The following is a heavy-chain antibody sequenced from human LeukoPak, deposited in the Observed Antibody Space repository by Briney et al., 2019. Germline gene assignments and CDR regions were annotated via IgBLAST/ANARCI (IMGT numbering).Heavy chain of an antibody. CDR2: IIPVSGST. J-gene: IGHJ2*01. D-gene: IGHD5-18*01. CDR3: AKEGNTALVTGYFDL. V-gene: IGHV1-69*01. CDR1: GIFGNYV. Sequence: SVKVSCKASGIFGNYVISWVRQAPGQGLEWMGGIIPVSGSTHYAQKFQGRLTITADESTSTVYMEMSSLRSEDTAMYYCAKEGNTALVTGYFDLWGRGTLVTVSA.